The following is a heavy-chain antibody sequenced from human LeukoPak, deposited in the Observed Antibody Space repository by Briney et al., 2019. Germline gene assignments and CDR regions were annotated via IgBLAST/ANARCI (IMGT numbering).Heavy chain of an antibody. J-gene: IGHJ5*02. Sequence: GGSLRLSCAASGFTFSGHWMHWVRQVPGKGLVWVSRSKSDGSSTSYADSVRGRFTISRDTSKNTLYLQMNNLRAEDTAVYYCVRHDWFDPWGQGTLVTVSS. CDR3: VRHDWFDP. V-gene: IGHV3-74*01. CDR1: GFTFSGHW. CDR2: SKSDGSST.